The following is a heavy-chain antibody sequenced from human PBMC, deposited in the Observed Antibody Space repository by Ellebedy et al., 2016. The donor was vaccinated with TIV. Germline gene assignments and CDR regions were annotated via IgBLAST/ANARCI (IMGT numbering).Heavy chain of an antibody. V-gene: IGHV4-39*01. CDR2: IYYTGST. D-gene: IGHD3/OR15-3a*01. J-gene: IGHJ2*01. Sequence: SETLSLTCTVSGDSISRSSYYWGWIRQPPGKGLEWIGSIYYTGSTDYNPSLKSRVAISAATSKNQFSLKLSSVTAADTAVYYCAGSLLIFTFDKCYFDLWGRGTLVTVSS. CDR3: AGSLLIFTFDKCYFDL. CDR1: GDSISRSSYY.